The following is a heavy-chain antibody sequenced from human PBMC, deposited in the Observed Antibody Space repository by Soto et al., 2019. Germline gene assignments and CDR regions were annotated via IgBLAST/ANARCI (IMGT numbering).Heavy chain of an antibody. CDR2: INAANGHT. CDR3: ATQDFESGRSHLDY. D-gene: IGHD3-10*01. CDR1: GYTFTHYA. V-gene: IGHV1-3*01. J-gene: IGHJ4*02. Sequence: QVQVVQSGAEVKRPGASVRVSCKASGYTFTHYAIHSVRQAPGQRPELMGWINAANGHTKYSQTFQGRVTLTRDTSATTAYMELSSLSSEDTAVYYCATQDFESGRSHLDYWGQGTLVTVSS.